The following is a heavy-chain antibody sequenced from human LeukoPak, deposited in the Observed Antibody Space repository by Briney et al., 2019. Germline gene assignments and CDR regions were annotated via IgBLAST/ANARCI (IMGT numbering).Heavy chain of an antibody. CDR2: ISWNSGSI. D-gene: IGHD2-15*01. J-gene: IGHJ6*02. V-gene: IGHV3-9*01. CDR3: AKDQDIVDYYGMDV. Sequence: QPGRSLRLPCAASGFTFDDYAMHWVRHAPGKGLEWVSGISWNSGSIGYADSVKGRFTISRDNAKNSLYLQMNSLRAEDTALYYCAKDQDIVDYYGMDVWGQGTTVTVSS. CDR1: GFTFDDYA.